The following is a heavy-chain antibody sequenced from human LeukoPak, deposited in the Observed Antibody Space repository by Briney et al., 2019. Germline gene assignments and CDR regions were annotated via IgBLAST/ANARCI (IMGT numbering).Heavy chain of an antibody. J-gene: IGHJ4*02. CDR1: GFSFSNYW. D-gene: IGHD6-6*01. CDR2: ISSDGSDT. CDR3: ARGPNSNWSGLDF. V-gene: IGHV3-74*01. Sequence: PGGSLRLSCTASGFSFSNYWMHWVRQAPGKGLVWVSRISSDGSDTIYADSVKGRFTVSRDNAKNTLYLQVNNLRAEDTAVYYCARGPNSNWSGLDFWGQGTLLTVSS.